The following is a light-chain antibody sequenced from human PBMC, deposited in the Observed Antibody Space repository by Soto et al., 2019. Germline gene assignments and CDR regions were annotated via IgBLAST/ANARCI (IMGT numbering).Light chain of an antibody. J-gene: IGLJ3*02. CDR2: DVT. Sequence: QSALTQPASVSGSPGQSITLSFTGTSSDVGGYNYVSWYQQHPGKAPKLMIYDVTNRPSGVSNRFSGSKSGNTASLTISGLQAEDEADYYCSSYTGSSTPLVFGGGTKLTVL. V-gene: IGLV2-14*01. CDR3: SSYTGSSTPLV. CDR1: SSDVGGYNY.